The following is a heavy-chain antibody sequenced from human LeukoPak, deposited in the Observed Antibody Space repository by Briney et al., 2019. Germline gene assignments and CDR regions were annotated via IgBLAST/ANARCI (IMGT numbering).Heavy chain of an antibody. V-gene: IGHV4-38-2*01. CDR2: TYDSGST. J-gene: IGHJ4*02. CDR1: GYSIRSGYY. D-gene: IGHD5-24*01. CDR3: ARLDGGPGVDY. Sequence: PSETLSLTCAVSGYSIRSGYYWGWIRQPPGKGLEWIGHTYDSGSTYYSPSLKSRVAISVDTSKNQFSLKLNSVTAADTAVYFCARLDGGPGVDYWGQGTLVTVSS.